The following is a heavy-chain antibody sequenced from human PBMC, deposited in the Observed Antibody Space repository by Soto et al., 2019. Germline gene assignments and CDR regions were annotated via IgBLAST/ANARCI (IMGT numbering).Heavy chain of an antibody. J-gene: IGHJ6*02. V-gene: IGHV3-30*18. Sequence: GGSLRLSCAASGFTFSSYVMHWVRQAPGKGLEWVAVISYDGSNKYYADSVKGRFTISRDNSKNTLYLQMNSLRAEDTAVYYCAKDRWAYYYYGMDVWGQGTTVTVSS. D-gene: IGHD6-13*01. CDR1: GFTFSSYV. CDR2: ISYDGSNK. CDR3: AKDRWAYYYYGMDV.